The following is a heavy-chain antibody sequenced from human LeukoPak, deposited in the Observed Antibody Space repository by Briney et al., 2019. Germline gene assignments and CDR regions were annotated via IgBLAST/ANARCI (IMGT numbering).Heavy chain of an antibody. CDR2: INPSGDST. CDR3: ARGGRESWFGELFEFDY. J-gene: IGHJ4*02. CDR1: GYTFTSYY. Sequence: ASVKVSCRASGYTFTSYYIHWVRQAPGQGLEWMGKINPSGDSTNYAQKFQGRVTMTTDTSTSTVYMELSSLRSEDTAVYYCARGGRESWFGELFEFDYWGQGTLVTVSS. D-gene: IGHD3-10*01. V-gene: IGHV1-46*01.